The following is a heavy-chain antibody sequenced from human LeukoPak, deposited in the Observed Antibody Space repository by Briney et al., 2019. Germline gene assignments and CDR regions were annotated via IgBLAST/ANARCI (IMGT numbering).Heavy chain of an antibody. D-gene: IGHD3-22*01. CDR2: IYHSGST. CDR1: GFTFSSYW. J-gene: IGHJ4*02. Sequence: GSLRLSCAASGFTFSSYWMSWVRQPPGKGLEWIGEIYHSGSTNYNPSLKSRVTISVDTSKSQFSLKLSSVTAADTAVYYCARGRDYYDSSGSPIVDYWGQGTLVTVSS. CDR3: ARGRDYYDSSGSPIVDY. V-gene: IGHV4-4*02.